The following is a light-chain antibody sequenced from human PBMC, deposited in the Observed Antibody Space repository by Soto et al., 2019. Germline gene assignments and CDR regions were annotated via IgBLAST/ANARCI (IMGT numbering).Light chain of an antibody. Sequence: DVVMTQSPLSLTVTLGQPASISCRSSQSLVYSDGNTYLNWFQQRPGQSPRRLIYKVSNRDSGVRARFSGSGSGTDFTLKISRVEAADVGVYYCMQGTHWPPHFGQGTRLEIK. J-gene: IGKJ5*01. CDR1: QSLVYSDGNTY. CDR2: KVS. V-gene: IGKV2-30*01. CDR3: MQGTHWPPH.